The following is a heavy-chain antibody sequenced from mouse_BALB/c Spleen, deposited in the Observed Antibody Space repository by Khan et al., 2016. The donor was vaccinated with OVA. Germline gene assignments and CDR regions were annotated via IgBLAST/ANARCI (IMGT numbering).Heavy chain of an antibody. CDR3: EREGAYHRSDGWFAY. D-gene: IGHD2-14*01. CDR2: INPSNDYT. Sequence: VQLQQSGAELARPGASLKMSCKASGYTFTSYTIHWVRQRPGLTLEWIGHINPSNDYTNYNQKFKDKATLIVDTSSSTAYIQMRSLTSEDSAVYYCEREGAYHRSDGWFAYWGQGTLVTVSA. CDR1: GYTFTSYT. V-gene: IGHV1-4*01. J-gene: IGHJ3*01.